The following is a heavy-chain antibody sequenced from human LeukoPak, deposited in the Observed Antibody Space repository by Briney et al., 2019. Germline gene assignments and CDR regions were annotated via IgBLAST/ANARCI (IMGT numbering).Heavy chain of an antibody. Sequence: PGRPLRLSCSASGFVFSSFGMHWLRQAPGKGLEWVALISYDGSNEFYGDSVKGQFSISRDNSKTTLYLQMNSLRAEDTAVYYCARDPGDGHKAEAFNVWGHGTMVTVSS. CDR1: GFVFSSFG. D-gene: IGHD3-16*01. V-gene: IGHV3-30*03. J-gene: IGHJ3*01. CDR2: ISYDGSNE. CDR3: ARDPGDGHKAEAFNV.